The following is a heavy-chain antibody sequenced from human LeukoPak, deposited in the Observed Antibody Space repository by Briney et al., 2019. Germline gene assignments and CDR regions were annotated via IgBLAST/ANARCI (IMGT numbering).Heavy chain of an antibody. D-gene: IGHD6-13*01. CDR3: AREVYSSSRYGYYYYYYMDV. J-gene: IGHJ6*03. CDR2: IIPIFGTA. V-gene: IGHV1-69*05. Sequence: ASVKVSCKASGGTFSSYAISWVRQAPGQGLEWMGGIIPIFGTANYAQKFQGRVTITTDESTSTAYMELSSLRSEDTAVYYCAREVYSSSRYGYYYYYYMDVWGKGTTVTVSS. CDR1: GGTFSSYA.